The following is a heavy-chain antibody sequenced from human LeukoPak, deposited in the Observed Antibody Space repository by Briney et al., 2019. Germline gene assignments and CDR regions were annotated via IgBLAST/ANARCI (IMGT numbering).Heavy chain of an antibody. Sequence: PGGSLRLSCAASGFTFSSYDMHWVRQATGKGLEWVSAIGTTNDTYYPGSVKGRFTISRDNSKNTLYLQMNSLRAEDTAVYYCANSRSFAPTDYWGQGTLVTVSS. CDR2: IGTTNDT. CDR3: ANSRSFAPTDY. V-gene: IGHV3-13*01. D-gene: IGHD6-13*01. CDR1: GFTFSSYD. J-gene: IGHJ4*02.